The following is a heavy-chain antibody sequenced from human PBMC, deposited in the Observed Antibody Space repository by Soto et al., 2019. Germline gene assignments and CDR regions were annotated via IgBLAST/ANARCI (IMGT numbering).Heavy chain of an antibody. CDR3: TRALTSGGYGPYYFDF. J-gene: IGHJ4*02. CDR2: MNPNSGNT. D-gene: IGHD5-12*01. CDR1: GSTFTSCD. Sequence: ASVKVSCKASGSTFTSCDTNWVRQATGQGLEWMGWMNPNSGNTGYAQKFQGRVTMTRNTSISTAYMELSSLRSEDTAVYYCTRALTSGGYGPYYFDFCGQGTIVTVYS. V-gene: IGHV1-8*01.